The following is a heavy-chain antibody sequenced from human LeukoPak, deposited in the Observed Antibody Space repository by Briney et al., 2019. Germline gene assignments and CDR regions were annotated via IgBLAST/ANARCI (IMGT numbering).Heavy chain of an antibody. CDR1: GGSISSYY. D-gene: IGHD3-22*01. V-gene: IGHV4-59*01. J-gene: IGHJ4*02. Sequence: SETLSLTCTVSGGSISSYYWSWIRQPPGKGLEWIGYIYYSGSTNYNPSLKSRVTISVDTSKNQFSLKLSSVTAADTAVYYCARVGRDSSGYYWVDYWGQGTLVTVSS. CDR2: IYYSGST. CDR3: ARVGRDSSGYYWVDY.